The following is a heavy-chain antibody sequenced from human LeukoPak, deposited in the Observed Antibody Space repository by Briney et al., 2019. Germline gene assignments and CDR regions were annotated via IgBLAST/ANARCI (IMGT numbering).Heavy chain of an antibody. CDR2: INPNSGGT. Sequence: ASVKVSCKASGYTFTGYYMHWVRQAPGQGLEWMGWINPNSGGTNYAQKFQGRVTMTRDTSISTAYMELSRLRSDDTAVYYCAKDEFQVGTCSTTNCLASLPFFDFWGQGTLVTVSS. V-gene: IGHV1-2*02. CDR3: AKDEFQVGTCSTTNCLASLPFFDF. J-gene: IGHJ4*02. D-gene: IGHD2-2*01. CDR1: GYTFTGYY.